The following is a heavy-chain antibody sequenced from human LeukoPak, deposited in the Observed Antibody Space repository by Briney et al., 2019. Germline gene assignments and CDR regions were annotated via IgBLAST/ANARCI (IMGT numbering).Heavy chain of an antibody. CDR1: GGSFSGYY. Sequence: SETLSLTCAVYGGSFSGYYWSWIRQPPGKGLEWIGEINHSGSTNYNPSLKSRVTISVDASKNQFSLKLSSVTAADTAVYYCARAVGSGSFQTYYYYMDVWGKGTTVTISS. CDR3: ARAVGSGSFQTYYYYMDV. J-gene: IGHJ6*03. CDR2: INHSGST. V-gene: IGHV4-34*01. D-gene: IGHD3-10*01.